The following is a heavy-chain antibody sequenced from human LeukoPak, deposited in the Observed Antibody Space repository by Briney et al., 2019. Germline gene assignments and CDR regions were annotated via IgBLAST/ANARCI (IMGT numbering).Heavy chain of an antibody. CDR1: GGTFSSYA. D-gene: IGHD6-19*01. J-gene: IGHJ4*02. CDR3: ARDSAAGHLGGGY. V-gene: IGHV1-69*04. CDR2: IIPILGIA. Sequence: GASVKVSCKASGGTFSSYAISWVRQAPGQGLEWMGRIIPILGIANYAQKFQGRVTITADKSTSTAYIELSSLRSEDTAVYYCARDSAAGHLGGGYWGQGTLVTVSS.